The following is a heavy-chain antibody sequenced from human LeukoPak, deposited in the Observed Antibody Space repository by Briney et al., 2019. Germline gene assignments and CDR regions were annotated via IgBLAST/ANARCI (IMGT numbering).Heavy chain of an antibody. D-gene: IGHD2-15*01. CDR3: ARDSLQATATSNWFDP. J-gene: IGHJ5*02. CDR2: IKQDGSEK. V-gene: IGHV3-7*01. Sequence: PGGSLRLSCAVSGFTFSSYWMTWVRQAPGKGLEWVANIKQDGSEKYYVDSVKGRFTISRDNAKNSLYLQMNSLRAEDTAGYYCARDSLQATATSNWFDPWGQGTLVTVSS. CDR1: GFTFSSYW.